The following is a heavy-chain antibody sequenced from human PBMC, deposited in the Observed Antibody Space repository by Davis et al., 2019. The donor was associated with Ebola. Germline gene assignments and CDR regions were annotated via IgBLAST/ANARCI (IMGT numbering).Heavy chain of an antibody. Sequence: MPSETLSLTCAVYGGSFSGYYWSWIRQPPGKGLEWIGDINHSGSTNYNPSLMSRVTISADPSKNQFSLKLRSLTAADTAVYYCARGAHCSGGSCSTSIYYYYGMDVWGQGTTVTVSS. CDR3: ARGAHCSGGSCSTSIYYYYGMDV. J-gene: IGHJ6*02. V-gene: IGHV4-34*01. CDR2: INHSGST. CDR1: GGSFSGYY. D-gene: IGHD2-15*01.